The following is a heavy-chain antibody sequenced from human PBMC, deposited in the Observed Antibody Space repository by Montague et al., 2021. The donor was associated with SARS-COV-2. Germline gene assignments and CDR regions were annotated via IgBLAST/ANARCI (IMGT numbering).Heavy chain of an antibody. CDR3: AKTGGIIAADT. V-gene: IGHV3-23*01. Sequence: XLRLSCAASEFTFSNYVMNWVRQAPGKGLEWVSAITDSGGSTFYADSVKGRFTISRDNSKNTVYLQMNTLRAEDTAIYYCAKTGGIIAADTWGQGTLVTVSS. CDR1: EFTFSNYV. J-gene: IGHJ4*02. D-gene: IGHD6-13*01. CDR2: ITDSGGST.